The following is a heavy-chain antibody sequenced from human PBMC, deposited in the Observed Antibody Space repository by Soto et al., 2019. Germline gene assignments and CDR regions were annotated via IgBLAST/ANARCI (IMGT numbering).Heavy chain of an antibody. CDR1: GGTFSSYA. J-gene: IGHJ4*02. D-gene: IGHD6-19*01. CDR3: ARFSGWHPSDVYFDY. Sequence: GASVKVSCKASGGTFSSYAISWVRQAPGQGLEWMGGIIPIFGTANYAQKFQGRVTITADESTSTAYMELSSLRSEDTAVYYCARFSGWHPSDVYFDYWGQGTLVTVSS. CDR2: IIPIFGTA. V-gene: IGHV1-69*13.